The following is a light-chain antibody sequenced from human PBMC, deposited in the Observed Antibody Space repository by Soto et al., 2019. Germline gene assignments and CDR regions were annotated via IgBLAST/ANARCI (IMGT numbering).Light chain of an antibody. CDR1: QSVSGN. CDR3: QQHNNWPWT. V-gene: IGKV3-15*01. CDR2: DTS. Sequence: EIVLTQSPATLSVSPGERATLSCRASQSVSGNLAWYQQKPGQAPRLLIYDTSTRATGIPARFSGSGPGTEFTLTINSLQSEDSAVYYCQQHNNWPWTFGQGTKVDIK. J-gene: IGKJ1*01.